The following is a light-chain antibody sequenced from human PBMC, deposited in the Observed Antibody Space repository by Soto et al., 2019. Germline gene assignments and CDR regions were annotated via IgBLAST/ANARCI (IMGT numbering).Light chain of an antibody. V-gene: IGKV3-20*01. J-gene: IGKJ1*01. CDR2: GAS. CDR1: QSVSSSY. CDR3: QQYVSSPWT. Sequence: EIVLTQSPGTLSLSPGERATLSCTASQSVSSSYLAWYQQRPGQAPRLLIYGASTRATGIPDRFSGSGSGTDFTLTISRLEPEDFAVYYCQQYVSSPWTFGQGTKVEIK.